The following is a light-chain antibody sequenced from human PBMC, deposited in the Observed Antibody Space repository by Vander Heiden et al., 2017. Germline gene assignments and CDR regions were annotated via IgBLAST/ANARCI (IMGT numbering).Light chain of an antibody. CDR3: SSYTSSSTRV. CDR2: DVS. CDR1: SSDVGGYNY. V-gene: IGLV2-14*03. J-gene: IGLJ1*01. Sequence: QSALTQPASVSGSPGQSITISCTGTSSDVGGYNYVSWYQQHPGTAPKLRIHDVSNRPSGVSNRVSGSKSGNTASLTISGLQAEDEADYYCSSYTSSSTRVFGPGTKVTVL.